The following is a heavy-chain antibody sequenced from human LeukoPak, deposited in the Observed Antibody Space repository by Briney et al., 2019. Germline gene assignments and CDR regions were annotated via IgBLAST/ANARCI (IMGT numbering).Heavy chain of an antibody. CDR2: ISGSGGST. D-gene: IGHD6-13*01. CDR3: AKDLAAGIFDSYYFDY. V-gene: IGHV3-23*01. J-gene: IGHJ4*02. Sequence: GGSLRLSCAASGFTFSSYAVSWVRQAPGKGLEWVSAISGSGGSTYYADSVKGRFSISRDNSKNTLYLQMNSLRAEDTAVYYCAKDLAAGIFDSYYFDYWGQGTLVTVSS. CDR1: GFTFSSYA.